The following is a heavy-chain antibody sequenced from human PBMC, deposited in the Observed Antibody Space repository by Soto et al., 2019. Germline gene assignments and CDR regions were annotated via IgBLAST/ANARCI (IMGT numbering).Heavy chain of an antibody. Sequence: PGGSLRLSCAASRFTFSSYGMHWVRQAPGKGLEWVAVISYDGSNKYYADSVKGRFTISRDNSKNTLYLQMNSLRAEDTAVYYCAKDFFGSGPFDYWGEGTLVTVSS. V-gene: IGHV3-30*18. CDR1: RFTFSSYG. CDR3: AKDFFGSGPFDY. D-gene: IGHD6-19*01. CDR2: ISYDGSNK. J-gene: IGHJ4*02.